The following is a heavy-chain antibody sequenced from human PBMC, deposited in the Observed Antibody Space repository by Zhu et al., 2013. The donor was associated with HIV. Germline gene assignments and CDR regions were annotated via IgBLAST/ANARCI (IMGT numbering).Heavy chain of an antibody. Sequence: QVQLVQSGAEVKKPGASVKVSCKTSGYTFTTYAIHWVRQAPGQRLEWMGCINGGNGNTKYSQRFQGRVTIARDTSANTAYMQLSSLRSEDTAVYHCARGTYYDSRGYYFDGGDAVDFWGQGTMVTVSS. D-gene: IGHD3-22*01. J-gene: IGHJ3*01. CDR1: GYTFTTYA. CDR2: INGGNGNT. CDR3: ARGTYYDSRGYYFDGGDAVDF. V-gene: IGHV1-3*01.